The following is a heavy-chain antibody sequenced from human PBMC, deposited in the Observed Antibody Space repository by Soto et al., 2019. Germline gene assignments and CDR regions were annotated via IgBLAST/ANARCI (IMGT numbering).Heavy chain of an antibody. Sequence: QVPLVQSGAEVKKPGSSVKVSCKASGGTFSSYAISWVRQAPGQGLEWMGGIIPIFGTANYAQKFQGRVTITADESTSTAYMELSSLRSEDTAVYYSARHQTVGSSGWYFRYYYGMDVWGQGTTVTVSS. V-gene: IGHV1-69*01. D-gene: IGHD6-19*01. CDR2: IIPIFGTA. CDR3: ARHQTVGSSGWYFRYYYGMDV. CDR1: GGTFSSYA. J-gene: IGHJ6*02.